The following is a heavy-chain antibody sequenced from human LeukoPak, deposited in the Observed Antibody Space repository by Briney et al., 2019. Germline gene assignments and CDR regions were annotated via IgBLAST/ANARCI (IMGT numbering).Heavy chain of an antibody. CDR1: GFTFSSYA. CDR2: ISYDGSNN. CDR3: ARDTGDYGGNSGGLDYYYGMDV. Sequence: PGGSLRLSCAASGFTFSSYAMHWVRQAPGKGLEWVAVISYDGSNNYYADSVKGRFTISRDNSKNTLYLQMNSLRAEDTAVYYCARDTGDYGGNSGGLDYYYGMDVWGQGTTVTVSS. J-gene: IGHJ6*02. V-gene: IGHV3-30*04. D-gene: IGHD4-23*01.